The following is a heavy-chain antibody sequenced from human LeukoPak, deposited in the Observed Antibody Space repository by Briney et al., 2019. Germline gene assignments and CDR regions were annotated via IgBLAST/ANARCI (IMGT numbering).Heavy chain of an antibody. V-gene: IGHV4-34*01. CDR1: GGSFSDYY. CDR2: INHSGST. CDR3: ARNYDFWIAPKRHNWFDP. J-gene: IGHJ5*02. D-gene: IGHD3-3*01. Sequence: SETLSLTCAVYGGSFSDYYWSWIRRPPGKGLEWIGEINHSGSTNYNPSLKSRVTISIDTSKNQFSLRLSSVTAADTAVYYCARNYDFWIAPKRHNWFDPWGQGTLVTVSS.